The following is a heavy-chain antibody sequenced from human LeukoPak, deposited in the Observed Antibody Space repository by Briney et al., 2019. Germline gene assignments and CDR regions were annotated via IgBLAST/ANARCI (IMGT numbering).Heavy chain of an antibody. CDR2: IQAKAYGGAT. V-gene: IGHV3-49*04. CDR3: TRAPHPRCSSSGCYLDS. D-gene: IGHD2-2*01. CDR1: GFTFGDYA. J-gene: IGHJ4*02. Sequence: GGSLRLSCSTSGFTFGDYAMSWVRQAPGEGLEWVAFIQAKAYGGATKYAASVNGRFSIWRDDSQSIANLQMNDLKTEDTAVYYCTRAPHPRCSSSGCYLDSWGQGTLVTVSS.